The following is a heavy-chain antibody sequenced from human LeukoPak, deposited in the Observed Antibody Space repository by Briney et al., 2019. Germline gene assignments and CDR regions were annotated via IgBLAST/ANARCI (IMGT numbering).Heavy chain of an antibody. D-gene: IGHD3-22*01. V-gene: IGHV1-18*01. CDR2: ISAYNGNT. CDR1: GYTFTSYG. Sequence: ASVKVSCKASGYTFTSYGISWVRQAPGQGLEWMGWISAYNGNTNYAQKLQGRVTMTTDTSTSTAYMELRSLRSDDTAVYYCARGFRSYYYDSSGYYYWGQGTLVTVSS. CDR3: ARGFRSYYYDSSGYYY. J-gene: IGHJ4*02.